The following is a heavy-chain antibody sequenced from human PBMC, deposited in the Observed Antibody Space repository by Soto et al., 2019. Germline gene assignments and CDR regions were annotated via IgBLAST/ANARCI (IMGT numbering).Heavy chain of an antibody. J-gene: IGHJ4*02. D-gene: IGHD3-3*01. CDR1: GFTVSSRD. V-gene: IGHV3-53*01. Sequence: PGGSLRLSCAASGFTVSSRDMGWVRQAPGKGLEWGAVVWRGGTTYHADPVKGRSTVSGDESRNTAYLHMNSLRVGDTAVYYCATEGIFGGGAEPHWGQGTLVTVSS. CDR2: VWRGGTT. CDR3: ATEGIFGGGAEPH.